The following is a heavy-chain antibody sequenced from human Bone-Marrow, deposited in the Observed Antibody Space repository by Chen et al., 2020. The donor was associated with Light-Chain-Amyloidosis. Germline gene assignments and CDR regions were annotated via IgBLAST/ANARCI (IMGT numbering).Heavy chain of an antibody. Sequence: QVQLQESGPGLVKPSETLSLTCTVSGGPISSYYWSWIRQPPGKGLEWIGYIYYSGSTNYNPSLKSRVTISVDTSKNQFSLKLSSVTAADTAVYYCARGRQTFGVWGKGTTVTVSS. J-gene: IGHJ6*04. D-gene: IGHD3-10*01. CDR3: ARGRQTFGV. V-gene: IGHV4-59*01. CDR1: GGPISSYY. CDR2: IYYSGST.